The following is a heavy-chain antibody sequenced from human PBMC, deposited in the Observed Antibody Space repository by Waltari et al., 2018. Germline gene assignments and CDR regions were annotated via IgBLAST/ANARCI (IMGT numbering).Heavy chain of an antibody. CDR1: GGPFSSYA. CDR2: IIPIFGTA. V-gene: IGHV1-69*13. J-gene: IGHJ4*02. CDR3: ARTPNNWGSYRYLDY. D-gene: IGHD3-16*02. Sequence: QVQLVQSGAEVKKPGSSVKFSCKASGGPFSSYAISWLRKAPGQGLEWMGGIIPIFGTANYAQKFQGRVTITADESTSTAYMELSSLRSEDTAVYYCARTPNNWGSYRYLDYWGQGTLVTVSS.